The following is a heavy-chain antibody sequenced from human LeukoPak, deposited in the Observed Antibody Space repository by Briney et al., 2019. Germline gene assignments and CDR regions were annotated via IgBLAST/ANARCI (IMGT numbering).Heavy chain of an antibody. D-gene: IGHD3-16*02. J-gene: IGHJ4*02. CDR1: GFTFSSYS. Sequence: GGSLRLSCAASGFTFSSYSMNWVRQAPGKGLEWVSSISSSSSYIYYADSVKGRFTISRDNAKNSLYLQMNSLRAGDTAVYYCAREPLGGYVWGSYRYYFDYWGQGTLVTVSS. CDR3: AREPLGGYVWGSYRYYFDY. CDR2: ISSSSSYI. V-gene: IGHV3-21*01.